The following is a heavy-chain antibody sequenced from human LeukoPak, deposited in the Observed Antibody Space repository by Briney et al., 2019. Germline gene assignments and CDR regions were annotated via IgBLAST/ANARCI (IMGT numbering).Heavy chain of an antibody. CDR2: IYFNGST. CDR3: ARGGGSPDY. V-gene: IGHV4-59*08. CDR1: GGSIKNYY. D-gene: IGHD3-16*01. Sequence: SETLSLTCGVSGGSIKNYYWSWIRQPPGKGLEHIGYIYFNGSTNYNPSLRSRVTISVDTSNNQFSLRLNSVTAADTAVYYCARGGGSPDYWGQGTLVTVSS. J-gene: IGHJ4*02.